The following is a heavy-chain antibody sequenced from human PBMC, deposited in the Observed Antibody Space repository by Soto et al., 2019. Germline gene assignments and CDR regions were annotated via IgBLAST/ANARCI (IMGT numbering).Heavy chain of an antibody. CDR3: ARTYCSSTSCYDTFDI. V-gene: IGHV4-61*08. J-gene: IGHJ3*02. CDR2: IHYSGST. D-gene: IGHD2-2*01. Sequence: PSETLSLTCTVSGGSISSGDYYWGWIRQPPGKGLEWIGYIHYSGSTNYSPSLKSRITISVDTSKNQFSLKLSSVTAADTAVYYCARTYCSSTSCYDTFDIWGQGTMVTVSS. CDR1: GGSISSGDYY.